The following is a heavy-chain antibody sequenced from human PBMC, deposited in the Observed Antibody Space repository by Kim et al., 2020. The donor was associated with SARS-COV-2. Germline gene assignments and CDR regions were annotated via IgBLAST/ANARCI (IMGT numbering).Heavy chain of an antibody. J-gene: IGHJ6*02. Sequence: SETLSLSCTVSGGSFGTNSYYWGWIRQPPGKGLEWIGSFYYNGSTYYNPSLKSRVSISGDTSQNQFSLNLTSVTAADTAVYYCARHLISYWRDRSGYLVVASYGMDVWGQGTTFTVSS. CDR1: GGSFGTNSYY. CDR2: FYYNGST. V-gene: IGHV4-39*01. D-gene: IGHD3-3*01. CDR3: ARHLISYWRDRSGYLVVASYGMDV.